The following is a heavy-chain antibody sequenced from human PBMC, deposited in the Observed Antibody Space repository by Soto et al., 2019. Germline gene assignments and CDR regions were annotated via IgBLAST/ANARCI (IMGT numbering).Heavy chain of an antibody. J-gene: IGHJ4*02. D-gene: IGHD2-15*01. CDR3: GRPPPSVVSFDY. CDR2: IYYSGST. Sequence: PSETLSLTCTVSGGSISSYYWSWIRQPPGKGLEWIGYIYYSGSTNYNPSLKSRVTISVDTSKNQFSLKLSSVTAADTAVYYCGRPPPSVVSFDYGGRETLVTVPS. V-gene: IGHV4-59*01. CDR1: GGSISSYY.